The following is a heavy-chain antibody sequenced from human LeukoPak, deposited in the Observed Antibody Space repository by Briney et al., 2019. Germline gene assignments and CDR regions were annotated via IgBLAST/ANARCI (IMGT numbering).Heavy chain of an antibody. J-gene: IGHJ3*02. V-gene: IGHV3-11*01. D-gene: IGHD6-6*01. Sequence: GGSLRLSCAASGFTFSDYYMSWIRQAPGKGMEWVSYIRSSGSTIYYADSVKGRFTISRDNAKNSLYLQMTSLRAEDTAVYYCARFKSSEYSSSYNAFDIWGQGTMVTVSS. CDR1: GFTFSDYY. CDR3: ARFKSSEYSSSYNAFDI. CDR2: IRSSGSTI.